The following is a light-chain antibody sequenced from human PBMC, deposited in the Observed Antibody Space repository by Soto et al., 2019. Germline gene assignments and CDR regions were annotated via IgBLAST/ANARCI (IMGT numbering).Light chain of an antibody. CDR3: LQDYSWPWT. CDR2: GAF. CDR1: QDIDNY. Sequence: IQLTQSPSFLSASLGDTVIITCRASQDIDNYVGWYQQKPGKAPKFLIYGAFSLETGIPSRFSGSGYGTEFTLTINSLLPEDFATYFCLQDYSWPWTFGQGTKVDIK. V-gene: IGKV1-6*01. J-gene: IGKJ1*01.